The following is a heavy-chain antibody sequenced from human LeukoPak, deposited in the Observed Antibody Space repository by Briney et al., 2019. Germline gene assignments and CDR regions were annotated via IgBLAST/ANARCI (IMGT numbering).Heavy chain of an antibody. J-gene: IGHJ4*02. D-gene: IGHD3-22*01. V-gene: IGHV3-7*01. CDR1: GFTFSSYW. Sequence: GGSLRLSCAASGFTFSSYWMSWVRQAPGKGLEWVANIKQDGSEKYYVDSVKGRFTISRDNAKNTLYLQMNSLRAEATAVYYCARDPTHYYDSSGYQRDYWGQGTLVTVSS. CDR2: IKQDGSEK. CDR3: ARDPTHYYDSSGYQRDY.